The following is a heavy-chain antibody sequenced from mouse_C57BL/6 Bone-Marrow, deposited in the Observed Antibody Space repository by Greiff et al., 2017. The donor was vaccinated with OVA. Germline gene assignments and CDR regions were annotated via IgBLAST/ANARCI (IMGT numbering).Heavy chain of an antibody. V-gene: IGHV1-26*01. Sequence: EVQLQQSGPELVKPGASVKISCKASGYTFTDYYMNWVKQSHGKSLEWIGDINPNNGGTSYNQKFKGKATLTVDKSSSTAYMERRSLTSEDSAVYYCARVPLYGSSYGWYFDVWGTGTTVTVSS. D-gene: IGHD1-1*01. CDR2: INPNNGGT. CDR3: ARVPLYGSSYGWYFDV. J-gene: IGHJ1*03. CDR1: GYTFTDYY.